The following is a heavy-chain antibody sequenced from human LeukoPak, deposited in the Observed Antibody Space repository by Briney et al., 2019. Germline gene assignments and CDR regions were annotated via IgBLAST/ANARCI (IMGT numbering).Heavy chain of an antibody. CDR3: ARDGEDIVVVPAAI. CDR2: IYYSGST. D-gene: IGHD2-2*01. Sequence: SETLSLTCTVSGGSISSSSYYWGWIRQPPGMGLEWIGSIYYSGSTYYNASLKSRVTISVDTSKNQFSLKLSSATAADTAVYYCARDGEDIVVVPAAIWGQGTLVTVSP. V-gene: IGHV4-39*07. CDR1: GGSISSSSYY. J-gene: IGHJ4*02.